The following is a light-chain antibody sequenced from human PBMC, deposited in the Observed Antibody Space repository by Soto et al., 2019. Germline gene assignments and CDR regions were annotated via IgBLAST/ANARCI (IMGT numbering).Light chain of an antibody. Sequence: EIVLTQSPATLSLSPGERATLSCRASQGVSSYLAWYQQKPVQAPRLLIYDASNRATGIPARFSGSGSATDFTITISSLEPEDFAVYYCQQRSNWPTFGGGTKVEIK. CDR2: DAS. CDR3: QQRSNWPT. J-gene: IGKJ4*01. CDR1: QGVSSY. V-gene: IGKV3-11*01.